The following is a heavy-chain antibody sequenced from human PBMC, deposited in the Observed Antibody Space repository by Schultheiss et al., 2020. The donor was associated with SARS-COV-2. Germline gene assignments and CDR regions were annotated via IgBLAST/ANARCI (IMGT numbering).Heavy chain of an antibody. J-gene: IGHJ6*02. D-gene: IGHD5-18*01. Sequence: GESLKISCAASGFTVSSNYMSWVRQAPGKGLEWVAVIWYDGSNKYYADSVKGRFTISRDNSKNTLYLQMNSLRAEDTAVYYCARETQLWSRGTLGYGMDVWGQGTTVTVSS. V-gene: IGHV3-33*08. CDR2: IWYDGSNK. CDR1: GFTVSSNY. CDR3: ARETQLWSRGTLGYGMDV.